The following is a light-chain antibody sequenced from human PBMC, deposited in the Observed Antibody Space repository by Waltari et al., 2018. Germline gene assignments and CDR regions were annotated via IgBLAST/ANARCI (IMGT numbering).Light chain of an antibody. CDR2: DVT. CDR1: SNYIGGHDF. V-gene: IGLV2-14*03. J-gene: IGLJ3*02. Sequence: QSALTQPASVSGSPGQSITISCTGTSNYIGGHDFVSWYQQHPGQAPKLLIYDVTKGASGISSRFSGAKSGNTASLTISGLQAEDEADYYCFSFTPTSRLAMFAGGTKLTV. CDR3: FSFTPTSRLAM.